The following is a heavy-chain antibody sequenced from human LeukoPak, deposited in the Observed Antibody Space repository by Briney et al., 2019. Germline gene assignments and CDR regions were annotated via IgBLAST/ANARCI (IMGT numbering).Heavy chain of an antibody. V-gene: IGHV3-74*01. CDR2: ISSDGTYT. J-gene: IGHJ4*02. CDR3: AREIWYSSSYHLDN. D-gene: IGHD6-13*01. Sequence: GGYLSLSWAASGFTFSSHWMHWVRQAPGKGLVWVSRISSDGTYTNYADSVRGRFTISRDNAKNTLYLQMNSLRAEDTAVYYCAREIWYSSSYHLDNWGQGTLVTVSS. CDR1: GFTFSSHW.